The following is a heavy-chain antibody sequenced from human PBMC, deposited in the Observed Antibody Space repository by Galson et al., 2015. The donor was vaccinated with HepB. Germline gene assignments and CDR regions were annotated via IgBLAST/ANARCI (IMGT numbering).Heavy chain of an antibody. V-gene: IGHV1-69*02. CDR2: IIPILGIA. CDR1: GGTFSSYT. CDR3: ARSPRGVYYYDSSGYGMDV. Sequence: SVKVSCKASGGTFSSYTISWVRQAPGQGLEWMGRIIPILGIANYAQKFQGRVTITADKSTSTAYMELSSLRSEDTAVYYCARSPRGVYYYDSSGYGMDVWGQETTVTVSS. J-gene: IGHJ6*02. D-gene: IGHD3-22*01.